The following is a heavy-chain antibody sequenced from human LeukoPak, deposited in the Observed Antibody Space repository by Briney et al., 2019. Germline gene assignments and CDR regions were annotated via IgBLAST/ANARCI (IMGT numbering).Heavy chain of an antibody. CDR3: ARGSATIGRDY. D-gene: IGHD5-12*01. V-gene: IGHV4-34*01. CDR1: GGSFSGYY. CDR2: INHSGST. Sequence: PSETLSLTCAVYGGSFSGYYWSWIRQPPGKGLEWIGEINHSGSTNYNPSLKSRVTISVDTSKNQFSLKLSSVTAADTAVYYCARGSATIGRDYWGQGTLVTVSS. J-gene: IGHJ4*02.